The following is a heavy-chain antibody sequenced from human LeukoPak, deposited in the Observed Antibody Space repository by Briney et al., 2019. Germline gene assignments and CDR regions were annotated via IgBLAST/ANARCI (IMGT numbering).Heavy chain of an antibody. J-gene: IGHJ3*02. D-gene: IGHD6-19*01. CDR1: GYTFTSYY. CDR3: ARAHSGWYSGPDGAFDI. Sequence: ASVKVSCKASGYTFTSYYMHWVRQAPGRGLEWMGIINPSGGSTSYAQKFQGRVTMTRDTSTSTVYMELSSLRSEDTAVYYCARAHSGWYSGPDGAFDIWGQGTMVTVSS. CDR2: INPSGGST. V-gene: IGHV1-46*01.